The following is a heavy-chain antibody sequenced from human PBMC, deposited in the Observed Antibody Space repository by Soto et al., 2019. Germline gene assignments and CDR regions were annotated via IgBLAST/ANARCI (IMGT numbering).Heavy chain of an antibody. J-gene: IGHJ5*02. CDR3: ARVYYYSSRWFDP. V-gene: IGHV4-30-4*01. Sequence: QLQLQESGPGLVKPSQTLSLTCTVSGGSISSGDYFWSWIRQPPGKGLEWIGYIYYTGNTYYNPSLKSRVTISLDTSKNQFSLELSSVTAADTAVYYCARVYYYSSRWFDPWGQGTPVTVSS. CDR1: GGSISSGDYF. D-gene: IGHD3-10*01. CDR2: IYYTGNT.